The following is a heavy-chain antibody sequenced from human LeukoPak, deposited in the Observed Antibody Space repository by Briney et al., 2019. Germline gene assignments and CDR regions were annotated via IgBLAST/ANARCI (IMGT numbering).Heavy chain of an antibody. CDR3: ARGYYDSSDAFDI. CDR2: ISYDGSNK. V-gene: IGHV3-30-3*01. D-gene: IGHD3-22*01. CDR1: GFTFSSYA. J-gene: IGHJ3*02. Sequence: PGGSLRLSCAASGFTFSSYAMHWVRQAPGKGLEWVAVISYDGSNKYYADSVKGRFTISRDNSKNTLYLQMNSLRAGDTAVYYCARGYYDSSDAFDIWGQGTMVTVSS.